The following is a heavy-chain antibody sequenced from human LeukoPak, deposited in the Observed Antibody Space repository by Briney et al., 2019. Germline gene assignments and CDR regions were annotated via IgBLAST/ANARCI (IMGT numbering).Heavy chain of an antibody. V-gene: IGHV4-59*12. J-gene: IGHJ6*03. CDR2: IYYSGST. D-gene: IGHD2-2*01. CDR1: GGSISSYY. Sequence: SETLSLTCTVSGGSISSYYWSWLRQPPGKGLEWIGYIYYSGSTNYNPSLKSRVTISVDTSKNQFSLKLSSVTAADTAVYYCARYASYYMDVWGKGTTVTVSS. CDR3: ARYASYYMDV.